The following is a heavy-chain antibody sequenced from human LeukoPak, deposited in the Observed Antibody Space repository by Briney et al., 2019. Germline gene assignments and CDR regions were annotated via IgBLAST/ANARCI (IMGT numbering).Heavy chain of an antibody. J-gene: IGHJ4*02. Sequence: GGSLRLSCAASGFTFSGLWMSWVRQAPGKGLEWVANIQEDGSEQFYVDSVKGRFTISRDNAKNSLYLQMNSLRAEDTAVYYCAREGPERYYYGSRSYGHFDFWGQGTLVTVSS. CDR2: IQEDGSEQ. CDR1: GFTFSGLW. V-gene: IGHV3-7*01. D-gene: IGHD3-10*01. CDR3: AREGPERYYYGSRSYGHFDF.